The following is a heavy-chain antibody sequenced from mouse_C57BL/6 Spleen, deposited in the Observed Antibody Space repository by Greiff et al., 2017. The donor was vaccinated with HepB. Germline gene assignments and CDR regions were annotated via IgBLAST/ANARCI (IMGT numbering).Heavy chain of an antibody. Sequence: VQLQQPGAELVKPGASVKLSCKASGYTFTSYWMHWVKQRPGQGLEWIGMIHPNSGSTNYNEKFKSKATLTVDKSSSTAYMQLSSLTSEDSAVYYCARNGDYDGGYAMDYWGQGTSVTVSS. J-gene: IGHJ4*01. V-gene: IGHV1-64*01. CDR2: IHPNSGST. D-gene: IGHD2-4*01. CDR1: GYTFTSYW. CDR3: ARNGDYDGGYAMDY.